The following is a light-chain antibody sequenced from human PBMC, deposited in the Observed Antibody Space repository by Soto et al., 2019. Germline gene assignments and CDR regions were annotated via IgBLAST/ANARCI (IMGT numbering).Light chain of an antibody. CDR2: EVT. J-gene: IGLJ2*01. Sequence: QSVLTQPASMSGSPGQSITIPCTGTSSDVGGYDSVSWYQQHPGKAPKLMIYEVTNRPSGVSSRFSGSKSGNTASLTISGLQAEDEADYYCSSYTSSSTVGVFGGGTKLTVL. CDR1: SSDVGGYDS. CDR3: SSYTSSSTVGV. V-gene: IGLV2-14*01.